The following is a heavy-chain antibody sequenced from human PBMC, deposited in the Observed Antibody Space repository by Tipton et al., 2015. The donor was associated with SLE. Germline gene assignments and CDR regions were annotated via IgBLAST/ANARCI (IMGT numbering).Heavy chain of an antibody. Sequence: GLVKPSETLSLTCAVYGGSFSGYYWSWIRQPPGKGLEWIGEINHSGSTNYNPSLKSRVTISVDTSKNQFSLKLSSVTAADTAVYYCAREDSSSSMDYWGQGTLVTVSS. J-gene: IGHJ4*02. D-gene: IGHD6-6*01. CDR2: INHSGST. CDR3: AREDSSSSMDY. V-gene: IGHV4-34*01. CDR1: GGSFSGYY.